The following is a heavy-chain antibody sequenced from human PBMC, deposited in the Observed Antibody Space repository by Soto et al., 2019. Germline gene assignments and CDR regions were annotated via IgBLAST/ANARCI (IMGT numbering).Heavy chain of an antibody. CDR2: ISGSGGST. CDR1: GFTFSSYA. Sequence: EVQLLESGGGLVQPGGSLRLSCAASGFTFSSYAMSWVRQAPGKGLEWVAAISGSGGSTYYVDSVKGRFTISRDNSKNTLYLQMNSLRAEETAVYYCEKHIAAAGHGDYWGQGTLVTVSS. V-gene: IGHV3-23*01. D-gene: IGHD6-13*01. CDR3: EKHIAAAGHGDY. J-gene: IGHJ4*02.